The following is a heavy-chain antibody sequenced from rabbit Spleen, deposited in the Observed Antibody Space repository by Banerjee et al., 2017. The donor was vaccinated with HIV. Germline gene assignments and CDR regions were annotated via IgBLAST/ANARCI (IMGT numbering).Heavy chain of an antibody. D-gene: IGHD8-1*01. V-gene: IGHV1S40*01. Sequence: QSLEESGGDLVKPGASLTLTCKASGFSFSDRDVMCWVRQAPGKGLEWITCINIATGKSVYASWVSGRFIMSKCYADQRDLHMTSLTAADTATYFCARDAGTSFSTYGMDLWGQGTLVTVS. CDR1: GFSFSDRDV. J-gene: IGHJ6*01. CDR2: INIATGKS. CDR3: ARDAGTSFSTYGMDL.